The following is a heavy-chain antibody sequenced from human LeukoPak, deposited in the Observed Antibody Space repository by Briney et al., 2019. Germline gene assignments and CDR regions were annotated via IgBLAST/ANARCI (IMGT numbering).Heavy chain of an antibody. J-gene: IGHJ3*02. Sequence: SETLSLTCTVSGGSVTDYYWSWIRQSPGKGLEWIGYIYYTGTSYNPSLKSRVTISADTSKNQFSLNLSSVTAADAAVYYCARGGAFDTWGQGTMVTVSS. CDR2: IYYTGT. CDR3: ARGGAFDT. CDR1: GGSVTDYY. V-gene: IGHV4-59*08.